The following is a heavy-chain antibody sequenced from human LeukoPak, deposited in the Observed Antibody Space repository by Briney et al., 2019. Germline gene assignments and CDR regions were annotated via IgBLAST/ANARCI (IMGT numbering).Heavy chain of an antibody. CDR2: IYTSGST. J-gene: IGHJ4*02. CDR1: GGSISSGSYY. D-gene: IGHD1-1*01. Sequence: PSQTLSLTCTVSGGSISSGSYYWSWIRQPAGKGLEWIGRIYTSGSTNYNPYNPSLKSRVTISIDTSKNQFSLKLSSVTAADTAVYYCAERRRGYFDYWGQGTLVTVSS. CDR3: AERRRGYFDY. V-gene: IGHV4-61*02.